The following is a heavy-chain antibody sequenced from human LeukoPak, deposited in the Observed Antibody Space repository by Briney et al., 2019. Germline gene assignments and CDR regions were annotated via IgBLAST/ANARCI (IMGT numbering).Heavy chain of an antibody. CDR1: GYAFTDYF. V-gene: IGHV1-2*02. CDR2: MNPNNGGT. D-gene: IGHD5-12*01. Sequence: ASVTVSCRASGYAFTDYFLHWVRQAPGQGLGWMGWMNPNNGGTNYAEKFQGRVTMTRDTSISTAYMELSRLRSDDTAVYYCARDDRDVVATLNDWGQGTLVTVSS. CDR3: ARDDRDVVATLND. J-gene: IGHJ4*02.